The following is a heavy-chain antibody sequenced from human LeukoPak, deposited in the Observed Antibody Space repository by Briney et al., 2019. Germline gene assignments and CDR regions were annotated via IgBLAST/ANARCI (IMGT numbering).Heavy chain of an antibody. J-gene: IGHJ4*02. CDR1: GGTFNNYA. Sequence: ASVKVSCKASGGTFNNYAVSWVRQAPGQGLEWVGWISAYNGNTNYAQNLQDRVTMTTDTSTSAAYMELRSLISDDTAVYYCAREGPVAVAGLDYWGQGTLVTVSS. CDR3: AREGPVAVAGLDY. CDR2: ISAYNGNT. D-gene: IGHD6-19*01. V-gene: IGHV1-18*04.